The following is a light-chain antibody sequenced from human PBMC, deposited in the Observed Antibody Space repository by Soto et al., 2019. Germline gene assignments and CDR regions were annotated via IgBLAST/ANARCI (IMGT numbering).Light chain of an antibody. Sequence: QSALAQPRSVSGSPGQSVSISCTATSSDVGAYNFVSCYQQHPVKAPRLLLYAVTKRPAAVPARFSGSMSGNTASLPISGLQAEDEADYYCCSYAGSYTFDVFGTGTKVTVL. CDR1: SSDVGAYNF. CDR2: AVT. V-gene: IGLV2-11*01. J-gene: IGLJ1*01. CDR3: CSYAGSYTFDV.